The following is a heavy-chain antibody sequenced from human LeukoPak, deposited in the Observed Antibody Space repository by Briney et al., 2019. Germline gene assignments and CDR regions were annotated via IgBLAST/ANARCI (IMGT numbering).Heavy chain of an antibody. V-gene: IGHV3-33*08. CDR2: MWSESNL. CDR1: GFTVSSNY. CDR3: ATEYNAEEAFYH. J-gene: IGHJ4*02. D-gene: IGHD6-6*01. Sequence: PGGSLRLSCAASGFTVSSNYMSWVRQAPGKGLEWVAMMWSESNLFHADSVKGRFNIFRDISKNTLFLQMNSLGAEDTAIYYCATEYNAEEAFYHWGQGTLVTVSS.